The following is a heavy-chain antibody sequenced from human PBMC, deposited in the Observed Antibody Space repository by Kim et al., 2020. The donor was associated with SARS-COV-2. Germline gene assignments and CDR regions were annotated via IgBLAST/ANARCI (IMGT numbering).Heavy chain of an antibody. CDR2: IYYSGST. D-gene: IGHD2-15*01. V-gene: IGHV4-59*08. Sequence: SETLSLTCTVSGGSISSYYWSWIRQPPGKGLEWIGYIYYSGSTNYNPSLKSRVTISVDTSKNQFSLKLSSVTAADTAVYYCARHTVHEGWFFYYFDYWGQGTLVTVSS. CDR1: GGSISSYY. J-gene: IGHJ4*02. CDR3: ARHTVHEGWFFYYFDY.